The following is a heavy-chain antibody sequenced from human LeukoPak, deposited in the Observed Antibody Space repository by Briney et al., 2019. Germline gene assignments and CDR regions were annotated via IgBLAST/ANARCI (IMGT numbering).Heavy chain of an antibody. CDR2: INPNSGGT. CDR1: GYTFTGYY. V-gene: IGHV1-2*04. CDR3: ARENSSSWVYDAFDI. J-gene: IGHJ3*02. D-gene: IGHD6-13*01. Sequence: ASVKVSCKASGYTFTGYYMHWVRQAPGQGLEWMGWINPNSGGTNFAQKFQGWVTMTRDTSISTAYMELSRLRSDDTAVYYCARENSSSWVYDAFDIWGQGTMVTVSS.